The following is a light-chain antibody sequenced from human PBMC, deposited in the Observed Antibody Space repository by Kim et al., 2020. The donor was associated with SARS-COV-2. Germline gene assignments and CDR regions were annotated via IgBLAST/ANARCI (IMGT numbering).Light chain of an antibody. Sequence: ASVVDRVPITCRASQSISSYLNWYQQKPGKPPKLLIYTASSLQSGVPSRFSGSGSGTDFTLTISSLQPEDFATYYCQQSYSTPRTFGQGTKVDIK. CDR2: TAS. J-gene: IGKJ1*01. V-gene: IGKV1-39*01. CDR1: QSISSY. CDR3: QQSYSTPRT.